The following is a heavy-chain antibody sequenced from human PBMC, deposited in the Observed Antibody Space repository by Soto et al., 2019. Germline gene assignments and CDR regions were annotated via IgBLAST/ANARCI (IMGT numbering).Heavy chain of an antibody. CDR1: GFTFSSYA. CDR2: FSGSGGST. Sequence: GGSLRLSCAASGFTFSSYAMSWVRQAPGKGLEWVSAFSGSGGSTYYADSVKGRFTISRDNSKNTLYLQMNSLRAEDTAVYYCEKYSSSSSCFDYWGQGTLVTVSS. D-gene: IGHD6-6*01. J-gene: IGHJ4*02. V-gene: IGHV3-23*01. CDR3: EKYSSSSSCFDY.